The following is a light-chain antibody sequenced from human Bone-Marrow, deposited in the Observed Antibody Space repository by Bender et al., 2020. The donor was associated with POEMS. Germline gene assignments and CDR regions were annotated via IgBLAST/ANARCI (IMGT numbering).Light chain of an antibody. CDR2: EDN. V-gene: IGLV2-23*01. J-gene: IGLJ3*02. CDR3: CSYVGSSTWV. CDR1: SSDVGSYNL. Sequence: SALTQPASVSGSPGQSITISCTGTSSDVGSYNLVSWYQQYPGKAPKLMIYEDNKRPSGVSNRFSGSKSGNTASLTISGLQAEDEGDYYCCSYVGSSTWVFGGGTKLTVL.